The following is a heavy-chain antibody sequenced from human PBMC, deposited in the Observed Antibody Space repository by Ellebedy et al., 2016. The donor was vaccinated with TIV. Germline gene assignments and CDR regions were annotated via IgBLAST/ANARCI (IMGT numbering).Heavy chain of an antibody. CDR2: ISAYNGNT. D-gene: IGHD5-18*01. CDR3: ASLIQLWFGPSYGMDV. Sequence: ASVKVSXXASGYTFTSYGISWVRQAPGQGLEWMGWISAYNGNTNYAQKLQGRVTMTTDTSTSTAYMELRSLRSDDTAVYYCASLIQLWFGPSYGMDVWGQGTTVTVSS. V-gene: IGHV1-18*01. CDR1: GYTFTSYG. J-gene: IGHJ6*02.